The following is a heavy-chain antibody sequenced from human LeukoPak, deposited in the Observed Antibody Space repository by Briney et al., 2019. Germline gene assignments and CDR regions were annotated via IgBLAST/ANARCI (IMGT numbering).Heavy chain of an antibody. J-gene: IGHJ4*02. CDR2: ISSSSSYI. V-gene: IGHV3-21*01. CDR1: GFTFSSYS. Sequence: KAGGSLRLSCAASGFTFSSYSMNRVRQAPGKGLEWVSSISSSSSYIYYADSVKGRFTISRDNAKNSLYLQMNSLRAEDTAVYYCAREGSMRYSSSWYDYWGQGTLVTVSS. D-gene: IGHD6-13*01. CDR3: AREGSMRYSSSWYDY.